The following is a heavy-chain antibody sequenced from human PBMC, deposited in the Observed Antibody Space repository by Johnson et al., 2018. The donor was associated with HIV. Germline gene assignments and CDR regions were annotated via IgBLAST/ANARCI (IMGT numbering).Heavy chain of an antibody. D-gene: IGHD5-18*01. CDR2: IYWNGGTT. CDR3: ARLPSGYSRDAFDI. Sequence: VQLVESGGGVVRPGGSLRLSCAASGFTFDDYGMSWVLQAPGKGLEWVSGIYWNGGTTGYADSVKGRFTISRDNAKNSLYLQMNSLRAEDTAVYYCARLPSGYSRDAFDIWGQGTMVTVSS. CDR1: GFTFDDYG. J-gene: IGHJ3*02. V-gene: IGHV3-20*04.